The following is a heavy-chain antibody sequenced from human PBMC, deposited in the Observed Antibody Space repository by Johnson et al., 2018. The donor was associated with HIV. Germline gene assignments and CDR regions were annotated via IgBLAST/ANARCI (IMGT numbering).Heavy chain of an antibody. CDR1: GFTVSSNY. V-gene: IGHV3-23*04. CDR2: ISGSGDST. J-gene: IGHJ3*02. D-gene: IGHD2-21*01. Sequence: MQLVESGGGLVQPGGSLRLSCAASGFTVSSNYMSWVRQAPGKGLEWVSVISGSGDSTYYAASVKGRFTISRDNSKNTLYLQMNSLRAEDTAVYYCAKGEGYCGGDCLDAFDIWGQGTMVTVSS. CDR3: AKGEGYCGGDCLDAFDI.